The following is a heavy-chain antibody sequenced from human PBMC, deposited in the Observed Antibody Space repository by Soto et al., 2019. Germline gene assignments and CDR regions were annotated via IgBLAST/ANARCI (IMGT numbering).Heavy chain of an antibody. D-gene: IGHD6-6*01. CDR3: ARLGIAARRGVLTPLY. CDR2: IYPGDSDT. V-gene: IGHV5-51*01. Sequence: KLSSQGSGYSFTSYWLAWVRQMPGKRLEWMGIIYPGDSDTRYSPSFQGLVNISADLSISTAYLQWSSLKASDTAMYYCARLGIAARRGVLTPLYWGQGTLVSGSS. CDR1: GYSFTSYW. J-gene: IGHJ4*02.